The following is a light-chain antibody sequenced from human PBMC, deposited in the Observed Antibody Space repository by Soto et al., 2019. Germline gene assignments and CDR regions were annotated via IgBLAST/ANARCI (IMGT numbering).Light chain of an antibody. CDR2: GAS. CDR3: QQANSVPWT. CDR1: QGVSIY. J-gene: IGKJ1*01. V-gene: IGKV1-9*01. Sequence: IQLTQSPSSLSASVGDRVTITCRASQGVSIYLGWYQQKLGKAPKVLIYGASTLQAGVPSRFSGSGSGTEFTLTISSLQPEDLGTYFCQQANSVPWTFGQGTKVDIK.